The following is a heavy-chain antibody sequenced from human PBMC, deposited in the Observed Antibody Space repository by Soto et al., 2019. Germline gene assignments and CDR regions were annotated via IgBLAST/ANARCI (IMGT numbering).Heavy chain of an antibody. CDR2: ISGSGGST. J-gene: IGHJ4*02. Sequence: GGSLRLSCAASGFTFSSYAMSWVRQAPGKGLEWVSAISGSGGSTYYADSVKGRFTISRDNSKNTLYLQMNSLRAEDTAVYYCATLIAAAGTGYFDYWGQGTLVTVS. CDR1: GFTFSSYA. D-gene: IGHD6-13*01. V-gene: IGHV3-23*01. CDR3: ATLIAAAGTGYFDY.